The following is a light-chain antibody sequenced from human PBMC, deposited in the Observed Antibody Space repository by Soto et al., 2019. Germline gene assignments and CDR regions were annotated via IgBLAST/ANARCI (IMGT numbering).Light chain of an antibody. Sequence: QSVLAQPPSVSAAPGQRVTVSCSTTTSNLGNNYISWYQHLPGAAPRLLIYDDTERPSGIPDRFSGSRSATSATLGIAGLQTGDEADYFCGAWDPSLSAYLFGTGTKVTV. CDR1: TSNLGNNY. CDR3: GAWDPSLSAYL. J-gene: IGLJ1*01. V-gene: IGLV1-51*01. CDR2: DDT.